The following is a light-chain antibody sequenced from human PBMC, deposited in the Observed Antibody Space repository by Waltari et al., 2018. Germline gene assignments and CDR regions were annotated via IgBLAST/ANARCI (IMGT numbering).Light chain of an antibody. CDR2: GAS. J-gene: IGKJ1*01. CDR1: QSVSSN. CDR3: QQYNNWRT. Sequence: EIVMTQSPATLSVSPGERATLSCRASQSVSSNLAWYQQRPGQAPRLLIYGASTRATGIPARFSGSRSWTEFTLTISSLQSEDFAVYYCQQYNNWRTFGQGTKVEI. V-gene: IGKV3-15*01.